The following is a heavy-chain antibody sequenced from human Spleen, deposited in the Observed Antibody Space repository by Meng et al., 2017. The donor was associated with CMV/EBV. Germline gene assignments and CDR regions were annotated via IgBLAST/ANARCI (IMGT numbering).Heavy chain of an antibody. CDR2: ISWNSDNI. CDR3: TKDRSFRGFDY. J-gene: IGHJ4*02. Sequence: GGSLRLSCAASGFTFSEYAMHWVRQTPGKGLEWVSGISWNSDNIGYVDSVKGRFTISRDNARKSLYLEMNSLRVEDTALYYCTKDRSFRGFDYWGQGILVTVSS. V-gene: IGHV3-9*01. CDR1: GFTFSEYA.